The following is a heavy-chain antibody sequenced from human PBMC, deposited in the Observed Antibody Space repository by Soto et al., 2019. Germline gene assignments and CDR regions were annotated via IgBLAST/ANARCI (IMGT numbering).Heavy chain of an antibody. D-gene: IGHD2-2*01. J-gene: IGHJ4*02. Sequence: VQLVESGGGLVQPGGSLRLSCAASRFTFSSYWMSWVRQAPGKGLEWVANINPGGSEKFYVDSVKGRFTISRDNAKNSLYLQMNSLRAEDTAVYYCARDKGYLDSWGQETLVTVSS. CDR3: ARDKGYLDS. V-gene: IGHV3-7*01. CDR1: RFTFSSYW. CDR2: INPGGSEK.